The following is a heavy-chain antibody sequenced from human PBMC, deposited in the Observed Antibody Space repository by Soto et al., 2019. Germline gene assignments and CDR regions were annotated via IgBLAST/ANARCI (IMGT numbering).Heavy chain of an antibody. Sequence: ASVKVFCKASGGTFSSYTISWVRQAPGQGLEWMGRIIPILGIANYAQKFQGRVTITADKSTSTAYMELSSLRSEDTAVYYCARDSTFHDAFDIWGQGTMVTVSS. V-gene: IGHV1-69*02. CDR1: GGTFSSYT. CDR3: ARDSTFHDAFDI. CDR2: IIPILGIA. D-gene: IGHD2-21*01. J-gene: IGHJ3*02.